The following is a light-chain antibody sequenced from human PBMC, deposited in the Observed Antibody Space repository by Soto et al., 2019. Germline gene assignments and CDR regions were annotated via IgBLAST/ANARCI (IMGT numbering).Light chain of an antibody. Sequence: QVTQSASTVSASVGDRVTITCRASQNIYTWLAWYQQKPGIAPKLLIHKASTLESGVPSRFSGSGYGTEFTLTISGLQPEDSATYYCQQYERYSTFGQGTKVDIK. CDR2: KAS. V-gene: IGKV1-5*03. J-gene: IGKJ1*01. CDR1: QNIYTW. CDR3: QQYERYST.